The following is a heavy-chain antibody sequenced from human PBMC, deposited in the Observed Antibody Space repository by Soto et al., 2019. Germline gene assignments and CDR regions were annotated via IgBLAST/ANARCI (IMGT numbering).Heavy chain of an antibody. V-gene: IGHV1-2*04. J-gene: IGHJ6*02. D-gene: IGHD6-13*01. CDR2: INPNSGGT. CDR1: GYTFTGYY. Sequence: ASVKVPCKASGYTFTGYYMHWVRQAPGQGLEWMGWINPNSGGTNYAQKFQGWVTMTRDTSISTAYMELSRLRSDDTAVYYCARVQAAASTGYYYGMDVWGQGTTVTVSS. CDR3: ARVQAAASTGYYYGMDV.